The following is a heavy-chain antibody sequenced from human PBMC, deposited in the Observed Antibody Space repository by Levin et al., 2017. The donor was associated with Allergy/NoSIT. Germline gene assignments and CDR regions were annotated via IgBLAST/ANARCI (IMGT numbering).Heavy chain of an antibody. V-gene: IGHV1-2*02. CDR1: GYTFTGYY. Sequence: ASVKVSCKASGYTFTGYYMHWVRQAPGQGLEWMGWINPNSGGTNYAQKFQGRVTMTRDTSISTAYMELSRLRSDDTAVYYCARKTYSKSDWFDPWGQGTLVTVSS. D-gene: IGHD6-13*01. CDR2: INPNSGGT. CDR3: ARKTYSKSDWFDP. J-gene: IGHJ5*02.